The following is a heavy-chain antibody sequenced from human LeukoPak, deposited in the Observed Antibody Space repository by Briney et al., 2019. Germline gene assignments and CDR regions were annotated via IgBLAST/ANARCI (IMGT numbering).Heavy chain of an antibody. CDR2: IKGDGSEK. CDR3: ARDEYRSRWLHP. Sequence: GGSLRLSCAASGFTFSSYWMSWVRLAPGKGLEWEANIKGDGSEKWYADSVKGRFTISRDNAQNSVHLQMNSLRAEDTAVYHCARDEYRSRWLHPWGQGTLVTVTS. V-gene: IGHV3-7*01. CDR1: GFTFSSYW. D-gene: IGHD5-24*01. J-gene: IGHJ5*02.